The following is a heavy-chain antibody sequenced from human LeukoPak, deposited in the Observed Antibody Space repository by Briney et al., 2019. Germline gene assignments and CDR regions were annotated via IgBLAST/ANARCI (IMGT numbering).Heavy chain of an antibody. D-gene: IGHD2-2*01. CDR3: AREDGYCSSTSCYFDY. Sequence: ASVKVSSKASGYTFTSYGISWVRQAPGQGLEWMGWISAYNGNTNYAQKLQGRVTMTTDTSTSTAYMELRSLRSDDTAVYYCAREDGYCSSTSCYFDYWGQGTLVTVSS. J-gene: IGHJ4*02. CDR2: ISAYNGNT. V-gene: IGHV1-18*01. CDR1: GYTFTSYG.